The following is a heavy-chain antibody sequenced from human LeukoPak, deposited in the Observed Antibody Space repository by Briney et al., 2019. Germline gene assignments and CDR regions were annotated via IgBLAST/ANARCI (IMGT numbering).Heavy chain of an antibody. Sequence: GGSLRLSCAASGFTFSSYGMNWVRQTPGKGLEWVSYIGTSSSIIYYADSVKGRFTISRDNAKNSLYLQMNSLRDEDTAVYYCARHDYAGNSGDYWGQRTLVTVSS. D-gene: IGHD4-23*01. J-gene: IGHJ4*02. V-gene: IGHV3-48*02. CDR3: ARHDYAGNSGDY. CDR1: GFTFSSYG. CDR2: IGTSSSII.